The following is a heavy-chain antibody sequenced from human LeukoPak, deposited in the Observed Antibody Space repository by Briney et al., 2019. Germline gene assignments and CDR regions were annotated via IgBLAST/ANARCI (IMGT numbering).Heavy chain of an antibody. J-gene: IGHJ5*02. Sequence: GGSLRLSCAASGFRFSDFTMTWVRQAPGKGPEWVSAIGGRGGSTYYADSLGGRFIISRDNSKDMVYLQMNSLKVEDTATYYCGKEGGAWGQRTKVTVSS. CDR2: IGGRGGST. CDR3: GKEGGA. CDR1: GFRFSDFT. D-gene: IGHD3-16*01. V-gene: IGHV3-23*01.